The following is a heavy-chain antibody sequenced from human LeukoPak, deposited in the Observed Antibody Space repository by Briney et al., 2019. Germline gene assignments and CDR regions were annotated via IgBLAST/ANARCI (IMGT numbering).Heavy chain of an antibody. V-gene: IGHV3-30*18. CDR3: AKDYDYGDYAVDY. D-gene: IGHD4-17*01. Sequence: GRSLRHSCAPSGFTFSTQGLHWVRQAPGKGRPCVALISYDGGYKYKAHAVKGRVTISRDSSKNTLYLQPNGLRAEYTATYSCAKDYDYGDYAVDYWGQGTLVTVSS. CDR2: ISYDGGYK. J-gene: IGHJ4*02. CDR1: GFTFSTQG.